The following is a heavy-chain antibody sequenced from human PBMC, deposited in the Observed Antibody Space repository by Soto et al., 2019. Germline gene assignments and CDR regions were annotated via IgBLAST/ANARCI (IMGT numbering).Heavy chain of an antibody. Sequence: EVQLVESGGGLVQPGGSLRLSCAASGFTVSSNYMSWVRQAPGTGLEWVSVIYSGGSTYYADSVKGRFTISRDNSKNTLYLQMNSLRAEDTAVYYCARVVGGAAPFYYYYMDVWGKGTTVTVSS. CDR1: GFTVSSNY. CDR3: ARVVGGAAPFYYYYMDV. CDR2: IYSGGST. V-gene: IGHV3-66*01. J-gene: IGHJ6*03. D-gene: IGHD2-15*01.